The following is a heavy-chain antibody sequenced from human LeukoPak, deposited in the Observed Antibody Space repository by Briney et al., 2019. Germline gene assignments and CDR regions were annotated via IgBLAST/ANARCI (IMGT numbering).Heavy chain of an antibody. D-gene: IGHD3-10*01. Sequence: SETLSLTCTVSGGSISSYYWSWIRQPAGKGLEWIGRIYTSGSTKYNPSLKSRVTMSVDTSKNQFPLKLSSVTAADTAVYYCARGFLGDYYGSGSYYVFDYWGQGTLVTVSS. CDR2: IYTSGST. CDR1: GGSISSYY. V-gene: IGHV4-4*07. J-gene: IGHJ4*02. CDR3: ARGFLGDYYGSGSYYVFDY.